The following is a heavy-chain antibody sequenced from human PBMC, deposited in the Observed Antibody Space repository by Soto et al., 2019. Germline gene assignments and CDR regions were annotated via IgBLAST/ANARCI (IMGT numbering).Heavy chain of an antibody. CDR2: TDNDGSFT. Sequence: GGSLRLSCIASGFTFSTYWMHWVRQTPEKGLVWVSHTDNDGSFTTYADSVKGRFTISRDNAKNTLYLQMNSLRAEDTAVYYCVKDNRDGYNLYYFDFWGQGALVTVSS. CDR1: GFTFSTYW. D-gene: IGHD5-12*01. CDR3: VKDNRDGYNLYYFDF. J-gene: IGHJ4*02. V-gene: IGHV3-74*01.